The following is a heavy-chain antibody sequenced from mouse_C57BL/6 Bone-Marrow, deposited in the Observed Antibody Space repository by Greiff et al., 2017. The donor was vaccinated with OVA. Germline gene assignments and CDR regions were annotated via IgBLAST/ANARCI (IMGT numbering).Heavy chain of an antibody. CDR3: ARSYYGSSSPGFAY. CDR2: INPYNGGT. CDR1: GYTFTDYY. Sequence: VQLQQSGPVLVKPGASVKMSCKASGYTFTDYYMNWVKQSHGKSLEWIGVINPYNGGTSYNQKFKGKATLTVDKSSSTAYMELNSLTSEDSAVYYCARSYYGSSSPGFAYWGQGTLVTVSA. V-gene: IGHV1-19*01. J-gene: IGHJ3*01. D-gene: IGHD1-1*01.